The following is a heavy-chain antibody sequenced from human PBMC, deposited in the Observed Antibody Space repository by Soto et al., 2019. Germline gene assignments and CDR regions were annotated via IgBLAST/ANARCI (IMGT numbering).Heavy chain of an antibody. CDR1: GYTFTSYA. J-gene: IGHJ6*02. Sequence: ASVKLSWKASGYTFTSYAMHWVRQAPGQRLEWMGWINAGNGNTKYSQKFQGRVTITRDTSASTAYMELSRLRSDDTAVYYCAXANSGYDYDDYYYGMDVWGQGTTVTVSS. V-gene: IGHV1-3*01. CDR2: INAGNGNT. CDR3: AXANSGYDYDDYYYGMDV. D-gene: IGHD5-12*01.